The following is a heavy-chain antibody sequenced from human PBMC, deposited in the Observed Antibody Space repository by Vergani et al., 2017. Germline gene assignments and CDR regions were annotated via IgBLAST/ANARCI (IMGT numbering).Heavy chain of an antibody. D-gene: IGHD1-7*01. V-gene: IGHV3-74*02. J-gene: IGHJ5*02. CDR3: AVELGTS. CDR1: GFSFSSHW. Sequence: VQLEESGGGVVQPGRSLRLSCAASGFSFSSHWMHWVRQVPGKGLVWVSRINSDGSSTNYADSVKGRFTISRDNARNTLYLQMNSLRAEDTAMYYCAVELGTSWGQGTLVTVSS. CDR2: INSDGSST.